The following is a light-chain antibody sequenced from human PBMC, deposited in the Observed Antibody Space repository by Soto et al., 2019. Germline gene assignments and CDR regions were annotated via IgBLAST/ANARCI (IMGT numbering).Light chain of an antibody. CDR1: SSNIGTGYD. V-gene: IGLV1-40*01. CDR2: GNS. J-gene: IGLJ1*01. CDR3: QSFDSSRFYV. Sequence: QCVLTEPPSVSGAPGQRVTISCTWSSSNIGTGYDVHWYQQLPGTAPKLLIYGNSNRPSGVPDRFSGSKSGTSASLAITGLQAQDEADYYCQSFDSSRFYVFGTGTKVTV.